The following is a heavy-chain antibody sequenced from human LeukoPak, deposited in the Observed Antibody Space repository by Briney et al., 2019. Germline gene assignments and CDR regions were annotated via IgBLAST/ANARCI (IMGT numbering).Heavy chain of an antibody. CDR2: IYYSGST. V-gene: IGHV4-59*01. J-gene: IGHJ3*02. CDR1: DTSINTYY. Sequence: PSETLSLTCTVSDTSINTYYWSWIRQPPGKGLEWIGYIYYSGSTNYNPSLKSRVTISVDTSKNQFSLKLSSVTAADTAVYYCARGIVVVTASHAFDIWGQGTMVTVSS. CDR3: ARGIVVVTASHAFDI. D-gene: IGHD2-21*02.